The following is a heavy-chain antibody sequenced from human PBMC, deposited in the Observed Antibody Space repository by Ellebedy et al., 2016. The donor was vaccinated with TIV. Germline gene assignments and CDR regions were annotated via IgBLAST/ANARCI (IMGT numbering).Heavy chain of an antibody. CDR1: DGSISSSSYY. V-gene: IGHV4-39*01. CDR2: IYYSWST. CDR3: ARQVAGTWDY. Sequence: SETLSLTXTVSDGSISSSSYYWGWIRQPPGKGLEWIGSIYYSWSTYYNPSLKSRVTISVDTSKNQFSLKLSSVTAADTAVYYCARQVAGTWDYWGQGTLVTVSS. J-gene: IGHJ4*02. D-gene: IGHD6-19*01.